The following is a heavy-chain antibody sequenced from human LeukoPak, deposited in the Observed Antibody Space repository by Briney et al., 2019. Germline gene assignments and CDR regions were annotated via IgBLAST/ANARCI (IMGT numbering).Heavy chain of an antibody. CDR2: IIPIFGTA. J-gene: IGHJ6*03. CDR3: ARGPYYDFWSGHNYMDV. Sequence: SVKVSCKASGGTFSSYAISWVRQAPGQGLEWMGRIIPIFGTANYAQKFQGRVTITTDESTCTAYMELSSLRSEDTAVYYCARGPYYDFWSGHNYMDVWGKGTTVTVSS. D-gene: IGHD3-3*01. V-gene: IGHV1-69*05. CDR1: GGTFSSYA.